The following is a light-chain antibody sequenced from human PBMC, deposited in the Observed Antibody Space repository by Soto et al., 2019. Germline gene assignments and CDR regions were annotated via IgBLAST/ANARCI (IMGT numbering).Light chain of an antibody. CDR1: QSVSSN. J-gene: IGKJ1*01. CDR2: GAS. CDR3: QQYNNWPQT. V-gene: IGKV3-15*01. Sequence: EIVMTQSPAPLSVSPGERATLSCRASQSVSSNLAWYQQKPGQAPRLLIYGASTRATGVPARFSGSGSGTEFTLTISSLQSEDVAVYYCQQYNNWPQTFGHGTKVEIK.